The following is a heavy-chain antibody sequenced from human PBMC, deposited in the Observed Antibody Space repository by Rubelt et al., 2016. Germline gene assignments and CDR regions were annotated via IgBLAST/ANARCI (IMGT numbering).Heavy chain of an antibody. CDR2: FDPEDGET. CDR3: ARVIWGSGWSNNWFDP. CDR1: GYTLTELS. V-gene: IGHV1-24*01. D-gene: IGHD6-19*01. J-gene: IGHJ5*02. Sequence: QVQLVQSGAEVKKPGASVKVSCKVSGYTLTELSMHWVRQAPGKGLEWMGGFDPEDGETIYAQKFQGGVTMTEDTSTDTAYMELSRRRSADTAVYYCARVIWGSGWSNNWFDPWGQGTLVTVSS.